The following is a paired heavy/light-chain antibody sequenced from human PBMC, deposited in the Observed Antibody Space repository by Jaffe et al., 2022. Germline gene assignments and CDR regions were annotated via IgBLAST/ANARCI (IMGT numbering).Heavy chain of an antibody. D-gene: IGHD3-16*01. Sequence: QVQLQESGPGLVKPSQTLSLTCTVSGGSISSGSYSWSWIRQPAGKGLEWIGRIYTSGSTNYNPSLKSRVTISVETSKNQFSLKLSAVSAADTAVYYCARERPTRDGNNYLGGFDIWGQGTMVTVSS. CDR1: GGSISSGSYS. CDR2: IYTSGST. CDR3: ARERPTRDGNNYLGGFDI. J-gene: IGHJ3*02. V-gene: IGHV4-61*02.
Light chain of an antibody. Sequence: VIWMTQSPSLLSASTGDRVTISCRMSQGISSYLAWYQQKPGKAPELLIYAASTLQSGVPSRFSGNGSGTDFTLTISCLQSEDFATYYCQQYYSFPWTFGQGTKVEIK. J-gene: IGKJ1*01. CDR3: QQYYSFPWT. CDR1: QGISSY. CDR2: AAS. V-gene: IGKV1D-8*01.